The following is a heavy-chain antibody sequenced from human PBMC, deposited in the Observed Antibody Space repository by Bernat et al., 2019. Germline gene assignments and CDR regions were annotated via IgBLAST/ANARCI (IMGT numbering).Heavy chain of an antibody. D-gene: IGHD2-8*01. Sequence: QLQLQESGSGLVKPSQTLSLTCAVSGGSISSDGYSWSWIRQPPGKGLEWIGYIYHSGSTYYNPSLKSRVTISVDRSKNQFSLKLSSVTAADTAVYYCARDYCTNGVCYGGFDYWGQGTLVTVSS. J-gene: IGHJ4*02. CDR3: ARDYCTNGVCYGGFDY. V-gene: IGHV4-30-2*01. CDR1: GGSISSDGYS. CDR2: IYHSGST.